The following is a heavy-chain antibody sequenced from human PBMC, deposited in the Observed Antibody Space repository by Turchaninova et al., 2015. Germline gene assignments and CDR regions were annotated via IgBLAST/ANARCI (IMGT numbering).Heavy chain of an antibody. V-gene: IGHV3-30*06. Sequence: QVDLEGSGGGVVQPGQSVTISCAVSGGVLTGMHRGRPAPGKGLEWVAFISYDGNEKVYRDSVKGRFTLSRDDSEKTLYLQMNSLRREDTALYYCTTDSPAGTAVAGSTDAFDNWGQGTMVTVSA. D-gene: IGHD6-19*01. CDR3: TTDSPAGTAVAGSTDAFDN. CDR1: GGVLTG. J-gene: IGHJ3*02. CDR2: ISYDGNEK.